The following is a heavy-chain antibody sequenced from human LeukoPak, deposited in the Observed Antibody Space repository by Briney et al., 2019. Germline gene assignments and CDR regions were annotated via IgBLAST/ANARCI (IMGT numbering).Heavy chain of an antibody. CDR1: GFTFNNYA. CDR3: AKAPLGRCTGVICYYFDY. Sequence: PGGSLRLSCAASGFTFNNYAMSWVRQAPGKGLEGGSAISGSDAGTYYADSVKGRFTISRDNSKNTLYLQMNSLRAEDAAVYYCAKAPLGRCTGVICYYFDYWGQGTLVIVSS. D-gene: IGHD2-15*01. CDR2: ISGSDAGT. V-gene: IGHV3-23*01. J-gene: IGHJ4*02.